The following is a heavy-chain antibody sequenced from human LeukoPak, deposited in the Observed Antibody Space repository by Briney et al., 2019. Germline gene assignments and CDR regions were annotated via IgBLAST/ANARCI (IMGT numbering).Heavy chain of an antibody. CDR1: GGTFSSYA. Sequence: SVKVSCKASGGTFSSYAISWVRQAPGQGLEWMGGIIPLFGTADYAQKFQGRVTITADESTSTAYMELSSLRSEDTAVYYCARGLSSSWYFYYYMDVWGKGTTVTISS. D-gene: IGHD6-13*01. CDR3: ARGLSSSWYFYYYMDV. CDR2: IIPLFGTA. J-gene: IGHJ6*03. V-gene: IGHV1-69*13.